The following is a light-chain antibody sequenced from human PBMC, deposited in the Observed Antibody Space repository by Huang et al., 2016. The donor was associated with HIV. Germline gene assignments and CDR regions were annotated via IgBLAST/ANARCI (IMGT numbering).Light chain of an antibody. CDR2: AAS. CDR1: QGISSW. J-gene: IGKJ5*01. Sequence: DIQMTQFPSFVSASVGDRVTINCRASQGISSWLAWYQQKPGKAPKLLLEAASSLQSAVPTSFSGSGSGTDFTLTISDLQPDDFATYFCQQANSFPLIAFGQGTRLDIK. V-gene: IGKV1-12*01. CDR3: QQANSFPLIA.